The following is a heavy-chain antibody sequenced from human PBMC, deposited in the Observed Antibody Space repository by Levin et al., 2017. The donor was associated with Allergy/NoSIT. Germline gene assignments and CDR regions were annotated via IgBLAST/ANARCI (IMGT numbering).Heavy chain of an antibody. CDR2: INWNGGST. J-gene: IGHJ4*02. CDR1: GFTFDDHG. D-gene: IGHD3-10*01. V-gene: IGHV3-20*04. CDR3: ARVGYGSGSYYFGY. Sequence: SCAASGFTFDDHGMSWVRQAPGKGLEWVSGINWNGGSTGYADPVKGRFTISRDNAKNSLYLQMNSLRAEDTALYYCARVGYGSGSYYFGYWGQGTLVTVSS.